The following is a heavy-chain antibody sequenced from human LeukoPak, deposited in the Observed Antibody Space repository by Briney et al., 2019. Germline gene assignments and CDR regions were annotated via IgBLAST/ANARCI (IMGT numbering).Heavy chain of an antibody. Sequence: GSLRLSCSASGFTFSTYAMSWVRQAPGKGLEWVSTISGSGGVTYYPDSVRGRFTISRDNSKNTLHLQMDHLRAEDTAIYYCAKWPEGATPKFHYWGQGTLVTVSS. CDR1: GFTFSTYA. CDR2: ISGSGGVT. V-gene: IGHV3-23*01. D-gene: IGHD1-26*01. J-gene: IGHJ4*02. CDR3: AKWPEGATPKFHY.